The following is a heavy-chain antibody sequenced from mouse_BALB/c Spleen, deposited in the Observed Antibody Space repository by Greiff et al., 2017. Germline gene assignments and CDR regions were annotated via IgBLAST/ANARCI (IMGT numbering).Heavy chain of an antibody. CDR1: GFNFIGYY. CDR2: IRNKANGYRT. J-gene: IGHJ4*01. V-gene: IGHV7-3*02. CDR3: ARDRGYDGSSLYSIDH. Sequence: EVKLQESGGGLVQPGGSLRLSCATSGFNFIGYYMSWVRQPPGKALEWLGFIRNKANGYRTEYSASVKGRFTISRDNAQSILNLQMNTLRAEDSGTYYGARDRGYDGSSLYSIDHWGQGTSVTVSA. D-gene: IGHD1-1*01.